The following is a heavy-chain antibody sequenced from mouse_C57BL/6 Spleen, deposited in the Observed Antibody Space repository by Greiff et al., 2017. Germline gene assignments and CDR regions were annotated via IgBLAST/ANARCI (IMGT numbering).Heavy chain of an antibody. D-gene: IGHD2-3*01. CDR1: GYTFTEYT. CDR3: ARHEESPYDGYYVWFAY. CDR2: FYPGSGSI. J-gene: IGHJ3*01. Sequence: VQLKQSGAELVKPGASVKLSCKASGYTFTEYTIHWVKQRSGQGLEWIGWFYPGSGSIKYNEKFKDKATLTADKSSSTVYMELSRLTSEDSAVYFCARHEESPYDGYYVWFAYWGQGTLVTVSA. V-gene: IGHV1-62-2*01.